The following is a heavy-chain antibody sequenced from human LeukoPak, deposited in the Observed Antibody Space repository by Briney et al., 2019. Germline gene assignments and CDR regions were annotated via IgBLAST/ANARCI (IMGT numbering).Heavy chain of an antibody. CDR1: GVSFSGYY. D-gene: IGHD6-19*01. Sequence: SETLSLTCSVYGVSFSGYYWSWIRQPPGKGLEWIGEINHSGSTNYNPSLKSRVTISVDTSKNQFPLKLSSVTAADTAVYYCASARKTGYSSGYYELFDYWGQGTLVTVSS. V-gene: IGHV4-34*01. CDR2: INHSGST. J-gene: IGHJ4*02. CDR3: ASARKTGYSSGYYELFDY.